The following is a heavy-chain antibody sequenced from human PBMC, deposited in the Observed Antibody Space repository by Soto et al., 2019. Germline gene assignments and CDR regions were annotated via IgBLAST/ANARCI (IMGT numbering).Heavy chain of an antibody. CDR2: IWYDGSNK. CDR1: GFTFSSYG. CDR3: ASCIAVAGNEYYFDY. J-gene: IGHJ4*02. Sequence: GGSLRLSCAASGFTFSSYGMHWVRQAPGKGLEWVEVIWYDGSNKYYADSVKGRFTISRDNSKNTLYLQMNSLRAEDTAVYYCASCIAVAGNEYYFDYWGQGTLVTVSS. D-gene: IGHD6-19*01. V-gene: IGHV3-33*01.